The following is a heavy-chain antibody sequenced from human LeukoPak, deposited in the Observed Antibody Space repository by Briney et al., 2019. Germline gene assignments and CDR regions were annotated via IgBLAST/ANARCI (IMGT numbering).Heavy chain of an antibody. CDR2: INHSGST. Sequence: ASETLSLTCAVYGGSFSGYYWSWIRQPPGKGPEWIGEINHSGSTNYNPSLKSRVTISVDTSKNQFSLKLSSVTAADTAVYYCARTRNIVVVPAALYYYYGMDVWGQGTTVTVSS. CDR3: ARTRNIVVVPAALYYYYGMDV. V-gene: IGHV4-34*01. D-gene: IGHD2-2*01. CDR1: GGSFSGYY. J-gene: IGHJ6*02.